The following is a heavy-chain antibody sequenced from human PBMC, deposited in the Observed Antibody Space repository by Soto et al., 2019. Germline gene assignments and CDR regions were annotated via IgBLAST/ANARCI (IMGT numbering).Heavy chain of an antibody. D-gene: IGHD6-13*01. CDR3: ARGTGLIAAAAAFDY. CDR1: GGYFIGYY. CDR2: INHSGST. J-gene: IGHJ4*02. V-gene: IGHV4-34*01. Sequence: PLETLPHTCAVYGGYFIGYYWSWIRQHPGKGLEWIGEINHSGSTNYNPSLKSRVTISVDTSKNQFSLKLSSVTAADTAVYYCARGTGLIAAAAAFDYWGQGTLVTVSS.